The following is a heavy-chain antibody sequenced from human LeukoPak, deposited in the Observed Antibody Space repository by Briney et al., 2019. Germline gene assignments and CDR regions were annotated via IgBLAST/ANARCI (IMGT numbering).Heavy chain of an antibody. CDR2: ISYDGSNK. J-gene: IGHJ5*02. CDR1: GFTFSSYA. V-gene: IGHV3-30-3*01. Sequence: GRSLRLSCAASGFTFSSYAMHWVRQAPGKGLEWVAVISYDGSNKYYADSVKGRFTISRDNSKNTLYPQMNSLRAEDTAVYYCARGGYDFWSGYPMVDPWGQGTLVTVSS. CDR3: ARGGYDFWSGYPMVDP. D-gene: IGHD3-3*01.